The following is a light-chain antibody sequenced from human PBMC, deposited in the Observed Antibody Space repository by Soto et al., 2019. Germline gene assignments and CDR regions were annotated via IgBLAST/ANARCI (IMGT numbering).Light chain of an antibody. CDR2: KAS. CDR1: QSISSW. V-gene: IGKV1-5*03. CDR3: QQYNSYSPPLT. Sequence: DIQMTQSPSTLSASVGDRVTITCRASQSISSWLAWYQQKPGKAPKLLIYKASSLESGVPSRFSGSGSGTEFTLTLSSMQPDDFATSYCQQYNSYSPPLTFGGGTKVEIK. J-gene: IGKJ4*01.